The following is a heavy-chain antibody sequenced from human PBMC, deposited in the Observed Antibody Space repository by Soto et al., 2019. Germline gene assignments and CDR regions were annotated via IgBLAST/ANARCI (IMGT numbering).Heavy chain of an antibody. J-gene: IGHJ4*02. CDR1: GVEFRNDA. D-gene: IGHD6-19*01. Sequence: EVQLLGSGGGLVQPGGALGLACVASGVEFRNDALSWVRQPPGQGLEWVSISSASGRSRYHADPGKGRFTISRDNSKNTLYLNMTTLRAEDTAVYYCAKDGNWLDVYFDVWGQGTPVTVSS. CDR2: SSASGRSR. CDR3: AKDGNWLDVYFDV. V-gene: IGHV3-23*01.